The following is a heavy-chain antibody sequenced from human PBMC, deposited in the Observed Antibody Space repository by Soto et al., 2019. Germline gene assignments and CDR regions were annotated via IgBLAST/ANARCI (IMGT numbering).Heavy chain of an antibody. CDR1: GFTFSSYW. Sequence: GGSLRLSCAASGFTFSSYWMSWVRQAPGKGLEWVANIKQDGSEKYYVDSVKGRFTISRDNAKNSLYLQMNSLRAEDTAVYYCASRYCSSTSCYYYYMDVWGKGTTVTV. V-gene: IGHV3-7*01. J-gene: IGHJ6*03. CDR3: ASRYCSSTSCYYYYMDV. CDR2: IKQDGSEK. D-gene: IGHD2-2*01.